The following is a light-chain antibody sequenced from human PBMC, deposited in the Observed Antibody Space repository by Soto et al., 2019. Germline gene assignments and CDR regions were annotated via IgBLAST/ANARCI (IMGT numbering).Light chain of an antibody. Sequence: IVMTQSPATLPVSPGERATLSCRTSQSVNSHLAWYQHKPGQAPRLLIYGASSRATGIPTRFSGSGSGTEFTLTISSLQSEDFAVYYCQQYNNWPITFGQGTRLEI. J-gene: IGKJ5*01. CDR3: QQYNNWPIT. CDR2: GAS. CDR1: QSVNSH. V-gene: IGKV3-15*01.